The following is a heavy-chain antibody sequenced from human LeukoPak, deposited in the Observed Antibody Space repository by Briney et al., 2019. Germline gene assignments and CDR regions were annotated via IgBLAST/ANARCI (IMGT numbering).Heavy chain of an antibody. V-gene: IGHV4-39*01. Sequence: SETLSLTCTVSGGSISSSSYYWGWIRQPPGKGLEWIGSIYYSGSTYYNPSLKSRVTISVDTSKNQFSLKLSSVTAADTAVYYCARRDGYNYQYWGQGTLVTVSS. D-gene: IGHD5-24*01. J-gene: IGHJ4*02. CDR2: IYYSGST. CDR3: ARRDGYNYQY. CDR1: GGSISSSSYY.